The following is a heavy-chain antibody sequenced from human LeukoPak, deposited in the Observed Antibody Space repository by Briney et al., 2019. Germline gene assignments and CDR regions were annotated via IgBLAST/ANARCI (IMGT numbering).Heavy chain of an antibody. CDR3: AKDQDYYYYYGMDV. J-gene: IGHJ6*02. CDR2: ISWNSGSI. Sequence: QAGGSLRLSCAASGFTFDDYAMHRVRQAPGKGLEWVSGISWNSGSIGYADSVKGRFTISRDNAKNSLYLQMHSLRAEDTALYYCAKDQDYYYYYGMDVWGQGTTVTVSS. CDR1: GFTFDDYA. V-gene: IGHV3-9*01.